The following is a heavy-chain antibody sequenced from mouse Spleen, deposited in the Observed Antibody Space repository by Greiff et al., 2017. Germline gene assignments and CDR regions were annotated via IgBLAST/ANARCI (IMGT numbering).Heavy chain of an antibody. CDR3: ARKELGNFDY. CDR2: IYPGSGNT. J-gene: IGHJ2*01. V-gene: IGHV1-77*01. D-gene: IGHD4-1*01. CDR1: GYTFTDYY. Sequence: QVQLQQSGAELARPGASVKLSCKASGYTFTDYYINWVKQRTGQGLEWIGEIYPGSGNTYYNEKFKGKATLTADKSSSTAYMQLSSLTSEDSAVYFCARKELGNFDYWGQGTTLTVSS.